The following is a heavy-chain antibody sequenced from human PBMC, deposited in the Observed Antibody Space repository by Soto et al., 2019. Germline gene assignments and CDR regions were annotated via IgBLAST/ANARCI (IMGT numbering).Heavy chain of an antibody. CDR2: IYYSGST. CDR1: GGSISSSSYY. Sequence: SETLSLTCTVSGGSISSSSYYWGWIRQPPGKGLEWIGSIYYSGSTYYNPSLKSRVTISVDTSKNQFSLKLSSVTAADTAVYYCARQVMITFGGVIAYFDYWGQGTLVTVSS. CDR3: ARQVMITFGGVIAYFDY. D-gene: IGHD3-16*02. J-gene: IGHJ4*02. V-gene: IGHV4-39*01.